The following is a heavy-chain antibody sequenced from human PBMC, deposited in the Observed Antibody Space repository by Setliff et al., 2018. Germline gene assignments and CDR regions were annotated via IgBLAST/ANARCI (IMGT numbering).Heavy chain of an antibody. CDR2: ISAYNGNS. J-gene: IGHJ5*02. CDR1: GYTFTSYG. CDR3: ARVSQYYYGSGSSSTVVDP. V-gene: IGHV1-18*01. Sequence: ASVKVSCKASGYTFTSYGISWVRQAPGQGLEWMGWISAYNGNSNYAQKLQGRVTMTTDTSTSTAYMELRSLRSDDTAVYYCARVSQYYYGSGSSSTVVDPWGQGTLVTVSS. D-gene: IGHD3-10*01.